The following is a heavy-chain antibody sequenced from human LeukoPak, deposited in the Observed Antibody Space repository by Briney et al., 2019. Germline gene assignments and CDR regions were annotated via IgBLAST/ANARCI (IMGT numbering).Heavy chain of an antibody. J-gene: IGHJ4*02. V-gene: IGHV7-4-1*02. CDR1: GGTFRNSG. CDR2: INTNTGNP. CDR3: ARAGRRGAMVFDY. Sequence: ASVKVSCKASGGTFRNSGFSWVRQAPGQGLEWMGWINTNTGNPTYAQGFTGRFVFSLDTSVSTAYLQISSLKAEDTAVYYCARAGRRGAMVFDYWGQGTLVTVSS. D-gene: IGHD3-10*01.